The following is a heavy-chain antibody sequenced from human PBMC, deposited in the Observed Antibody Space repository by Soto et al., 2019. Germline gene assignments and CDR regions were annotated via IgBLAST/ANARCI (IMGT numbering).Heavy chain of an antibody. Sequence: PGGSLRLTCAASGFTFSSYGMTWVRQAPGKGLEWVSAITGSGGSTYYADSVKGRFTIFRDNSKNTLFLQMNSLRAEDTAVYYCAKDRTIFGGIWGQGTLVTVSS. CDR1: GFTFSSYG. CDR3: AKDRTIFGGI. V-gene: IGHV3-23*01. D-gene: IGHD3-3*01. J-gene: IGHJ4*02. CDR2: ITGSGGST.